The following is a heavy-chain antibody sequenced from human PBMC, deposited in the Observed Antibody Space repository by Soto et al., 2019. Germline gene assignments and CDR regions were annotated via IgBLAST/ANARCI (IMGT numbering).Heavy chain of an antibody. V-gene: IGHV3-23*01. J-gene: IGHJ4*02. Sequence: EVQLLESGGGLVQPGGSLRLSCAASGFTFSSYAMSWVRQAPGKGLEWVSAISGSGGSTYYADSVKGRFTISRANSKNTLYLQMHSLRAEDTAVYYCANPSKGDYLTPYFDYWGQGTLVTVSS. CDR1: GFTFSSYA. D-gene: IGHD4-17*01. CDR3: ANPSKGDYLTPYFDY. CDR2: ISGSGGST.